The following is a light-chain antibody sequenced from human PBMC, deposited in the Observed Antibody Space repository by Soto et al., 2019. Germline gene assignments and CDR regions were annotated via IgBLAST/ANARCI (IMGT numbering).Light chain of an antibody. CDR2: DVS. CDR1: SSDVGGYNY. J-gene: IGLJ2*01. V-gene: IGLV2-14*03. CDR3: FSYTSSGTMI. Sequence: QSALTQPASVSGSPGESITISCTGTSSDVGGYNYVSWYQQHPGKAPKLMIYDVSNRPSGVSNRLSGSKSGNTASLTISGLQAEDEAVYYCFSYTSSGTMIFGGGTKLTVL.